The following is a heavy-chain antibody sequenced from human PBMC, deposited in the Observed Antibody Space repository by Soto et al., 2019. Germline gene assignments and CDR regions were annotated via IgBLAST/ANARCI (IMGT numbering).Heavy chain of an antibody. CDR1: GFTFSSYG. D-gene: IGHD6-13*01. V-gene: IGHV3-30*18. Sequence: PGGSLRLSCAASGFTFSSYGMHWVRQAPGKGLEWVAVISYDGSNKYYADSVKGRFTISRDNSKNTLYLQMNSLRAEDTAVYYCAKARVTADDIPPFDYWGQGTLVTVSS. CDR3: AKARVTADDIPPFDY. CDR2: ISYDGSNK. J-gene: IGHJ4*02.